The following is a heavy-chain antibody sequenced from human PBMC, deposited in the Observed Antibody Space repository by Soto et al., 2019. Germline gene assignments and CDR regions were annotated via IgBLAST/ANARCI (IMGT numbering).Heavy chain of an antibody. Sequence: QITLKESGPTLVNPTQTLTLTCTFSGFSLSTSGVGVGWIRQPPGKALEWLALIYWDDDERYSPSLKSRLTITKDTSKNQVVLRMTIVDPVDTATYYCAHSITIFGVVTPGPYFDYWGQGTLVTVSS. CDR3: AHSITIFGVVTPGPYFDY. D-gene: IGHD3-3*01. CDR2: IYWDDDE. CDR1: GFSLSTSGVG. J-gene: IGHJ4*02. V-gene: IGHV2-5*02.